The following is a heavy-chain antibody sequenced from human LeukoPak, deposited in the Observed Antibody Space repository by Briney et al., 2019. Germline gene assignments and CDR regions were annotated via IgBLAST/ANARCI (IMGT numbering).Heavy chain of an antibody. Sequence: ASVKVSCKASGGTFSGYGISWVRQAPGQGLEWMGRIIPILGIAIYAQKFQGRVTITADKSTITAYMELSSLRSEDTAVYYCAREWVPYSSGWYGLDSWGQGTLVTVSS. V-gene: IGHV1-69*04. D-gene: IGHD6-19*01. CDR3: AREWVPYSSGWYGLDS. J-gene: IGHJ4*02. CDR2: IIPILGIA. CDR1: GGTFSGYG.